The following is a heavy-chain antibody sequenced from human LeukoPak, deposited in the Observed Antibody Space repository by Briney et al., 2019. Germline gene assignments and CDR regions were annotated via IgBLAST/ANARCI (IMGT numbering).Heavy chain of an antibody. D-gene: IGHD3-9*01. J-gene: IGHJ4*02. V-gene: IGHV1-18*01. CDR3: ARALAQGGSFDLYYFDS. Sequence: ASVKVSCKASGYTFTSYSISWVRQAPGQGLEWMGWTYNSYTHYAQTLRDRLTMTTDTSTSTSYMELRSLRSDDTAVYYCARALAQGGSFDLYYFDSWGQGSLVTVSS. CDR2: TYNSYT. CDR1: GYTFTSYS.